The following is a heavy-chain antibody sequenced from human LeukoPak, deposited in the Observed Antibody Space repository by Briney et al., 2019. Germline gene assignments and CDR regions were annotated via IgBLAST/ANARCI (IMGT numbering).Heavy chain of an antibody. CDR1: GFTFSNAW. J-gene: IGHJ4*02. Sequence: PGGSLRLSCAASGFTFSNAWMSWVRQAPGKGLEWVGRIKSKTDGGTTDYAAPVKGRFTISRDDSKNTLYLQMNSLKTEDTAVYYCTTAPFGQQLIFFDYWGQGTLVTVSS. CDR3: TTAPFGQQLIFFDY. D-gene: IGHD6-13*01. CDR2: IKSKTDGGTT. V-gene: IGHV3-15*01.